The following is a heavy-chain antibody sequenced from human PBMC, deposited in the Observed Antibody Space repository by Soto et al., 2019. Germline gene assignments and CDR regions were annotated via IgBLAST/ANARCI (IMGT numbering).Heavy chain of an antibody. CDR1: GDSVSSNDAV. Sequence: QVQLQQSGPGLVKPSQTLSLTCAISGDSVSSNDAVWNWIRQSPSRGLECLGRTYYRSIWQTEYAVSVKGRMTITPDSSKNQFSRQLNSVTPEDTAMYYCARLVGNSWLDHWGQGTLVTVSA. V-gene: IGHV6-1*01. D-gene: IGHD6-6*01. CDR3: ARLVGNSWLDH. J-gene: IGHJ5*02. CDR2: TYYRSIWQT.